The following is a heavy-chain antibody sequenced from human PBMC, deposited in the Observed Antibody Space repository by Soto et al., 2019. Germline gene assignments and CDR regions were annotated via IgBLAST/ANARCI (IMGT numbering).Heavy chain of an antibody. D-gene: IGHD1-26*01. V-gene: IGHV4-30-4*01. CDR1: GGSISSGDYY. Sequence: QVQLQESGPGLVKPSQTLSLTCTVSGGSISSGDYYWSWIRQPPGKGLEWIGYIYYSGSTYYNPSLKGRVTISVDTSKKQFSLKLSSVTAADTAVYYCARDLGPYCYDGMDVWGQGTTVTVSS. J-gene: IGHJ6*02. CDR3: ARDLGPYCYDGMDV. CDR2: IYYSGST.